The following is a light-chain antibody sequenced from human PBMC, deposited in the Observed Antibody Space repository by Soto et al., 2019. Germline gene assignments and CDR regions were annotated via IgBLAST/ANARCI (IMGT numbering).Light chain of an antibody. J-gene: IGLJ1*01. V-gene: IGLV3-21*03. Sequence: SYELAQPPSVSVAPGRTATITCGGNNIGSKSVHWYQQRPGQAPVLVVYDDDDRPSGIPERFAGSNSGNTATLTISRVEAGDEADYYCQVWESSSGHYVFGSGTKVTVL. CDR1: NIGSKS. CDR2: DDD. CDR3: QVWESSSGHYV.